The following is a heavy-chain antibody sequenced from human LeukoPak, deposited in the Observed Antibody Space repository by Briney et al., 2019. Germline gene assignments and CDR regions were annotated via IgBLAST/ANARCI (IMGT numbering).Heavy chain of an antibody. D-gene: IGHD4/OR15-4a*01. Sequence: TGGSLRLSCAASGFSFSSSAMIWVRQAPGKGLEWVSGISGSGGSTYDADSVKGRLTISRDNSKNTLDLQMNSLRVEDTAVYYCAKVTMVGWYFDLWGRGTLVTVSS. CDR2: ISGSGGST. V-gene: IGHV3-23*01. CDR3: AKVTMVGWYFDL. CDR1: GFSFSSSA. J-gene: IGHJ2*01.